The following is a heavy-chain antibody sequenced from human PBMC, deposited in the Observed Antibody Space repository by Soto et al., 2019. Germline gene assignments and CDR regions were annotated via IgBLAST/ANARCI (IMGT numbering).Heavy chain of an antibody. CDR1: GFTFSSYA. CDR3: AKKDIVVVPAADGYCSGGSCLIFV. CDR2: ISGSGGST. Sequence: PGGSLRLSCAASGFTFSSYAMSWVRQAPGKGLEWVSAISGSGGSTYYADSVKGRFTISRDNSKNTLYLQMNSLRAEDTAVYYCAKKDIVVVPAADGYCSGGSCLIFVWGQGTLVTVSS. J-gene: IGHJ4*02. D-gene: IGHD2-2*01. V-gene: IGHV3-23*01.